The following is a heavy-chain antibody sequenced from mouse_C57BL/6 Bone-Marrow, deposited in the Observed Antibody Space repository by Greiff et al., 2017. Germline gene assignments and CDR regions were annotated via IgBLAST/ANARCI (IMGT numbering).Heavy chain of an antibody. CDR1: GYTFTSYT. Sequence: QVHVKQSGAELARPGASVKMSCKASGYTFTSYTMHWVKQRPGQGLEWIGYINPSSGYTKYNQKFKDKATLTADKSSSTAYMQLSSLTSEDSAVYYCAREGQLSYWGQGTTLTVSS. CDR2: INPSSGYT. CDR3: AREGQLSY. J-gene: IGHJ2*01. D-gene: IGHD1-3*01. V-gene: IGHV1-4*01.